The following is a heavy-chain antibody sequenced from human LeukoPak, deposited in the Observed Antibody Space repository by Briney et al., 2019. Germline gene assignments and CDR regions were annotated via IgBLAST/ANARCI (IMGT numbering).Heavy chain of an antibody. J-gene: IGHJ5*02. Sequence: GGSLRLSCTASGFTFGDYAMSWFRQAPGKGLEWVGFIRSKAYGGTTEYATSVKGRFTISRDDSKSIDYLQMNSLKTEDTAVYYCTRAGYYYDSSGYYYYEPWFDPWGQGTLVTVSS. D-gene: IGHD3-22*01. V-gene: IGHV3-49*03. CDR2: IRSKAYGGTT. CDR3: TRAGYYYDSSGYYYYEPWFDP. CDR1: GFTFGDYA.